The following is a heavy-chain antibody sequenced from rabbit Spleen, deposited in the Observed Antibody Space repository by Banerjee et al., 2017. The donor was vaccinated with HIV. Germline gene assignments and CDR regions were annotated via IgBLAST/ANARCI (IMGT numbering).Heavy chain of an antibody. CDR1: GFSFSSSYY. CDR3: ARDAGTSFSTYGMDL. CDR2: IYAGVSGTT. J-gene: IGHJ6*01. Sequence: QSLEESGGGLVQPGASLTLTCTASGFSFSSSYYMCWVRQAPGKGLEWIACIYAGVSGTTYYASWAKGRFTISKTSSTTVTLQGTSLTAADTATYFCARDAGTSFSTYGMDLWGPGTLVTVS. D-gene: IGHD8-1*01. V-gene: IGHV1S40*01.